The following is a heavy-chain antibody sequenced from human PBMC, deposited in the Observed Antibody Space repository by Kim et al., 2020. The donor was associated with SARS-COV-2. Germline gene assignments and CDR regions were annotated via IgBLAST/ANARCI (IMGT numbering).Heavy chain of an antibody. CDR1: GGSIRSSSYY. V-gene: IGHV4-39*01. CDR2: IYYSGST. CDR3: ATHYDILTGLDPQPPY. D-gene: IGHD3-9*01. J-gene: IGHJ4*02. Sequence: AETRSLTCTVSGGSIRSSSYYWGWIRQPPGKGLEWFGSIYYSGSTYYNPSLKRRVTISVETPKNQFSLKLSSVPAADTAVYYCATHYDILTGLDPQPPYWGQGTLVTVSS.